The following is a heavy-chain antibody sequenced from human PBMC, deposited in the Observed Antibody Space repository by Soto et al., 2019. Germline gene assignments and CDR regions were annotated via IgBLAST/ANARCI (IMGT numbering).Heavy chain of an antibody. CDR3: ARLESGSYYYYGMDV. CDR2: IYYSGST. V-gene: IGHV4-39*01. Sequence: PSETLSLTCTVSGGSISSGSYYWGWIRQPPGKGLEWIGSIYYSGSTYYNPSLKSRVTISVDTSKNQFSLKLSSVTAADTAVYYCARLESGSYYYYGMDVWGQGTTVTGSS. J-gene: IGHJ6*02. CDR1: GGSISSGSYY. D-gene: IGHD1-26*01.